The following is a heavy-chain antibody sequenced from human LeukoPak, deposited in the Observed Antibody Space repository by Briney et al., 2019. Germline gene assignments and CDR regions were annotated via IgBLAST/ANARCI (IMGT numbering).Heavy chain of an antibody. V-gene: IGHV3-23*01. D-gene: IGHD3-16*01. Sequence: SGGSLTLSCAVSGFTFSSYAMSWVRHAPGKGLEWVSAIRGSGGSTYYADSVKGRFTIPRDNSKNTLYLQMNSLRAEDTAVYYCAKTFGRDHWGQGTLVTVSS. J-gene: IGHJ4*02. CDR1: GFTFSSYA. CDR2: IRGSGGST. CDR3: AKTFGRDH.